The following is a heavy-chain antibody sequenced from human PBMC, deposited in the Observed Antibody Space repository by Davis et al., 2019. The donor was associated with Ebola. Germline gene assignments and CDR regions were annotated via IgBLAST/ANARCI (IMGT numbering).Heavy chain of an antibody. CDR2: IIPIFGTA. CDR1: GGTFSSYA. V-gene: IGHV1-69*13. J-gene: IGHJ4*02. Sequence: AASVKVSCKASGGTFSSYAISWVRQAPGQGLEWMGGIIPIFGTANYAQKFQGRVTITADESTSTAYMELSSLRSEDTAVYYCARVPTTVVTYFDYWGQGTLVTVSS. D-gene: IGHD4-23*01. CDR3: ARVPTTVVTYFDY.